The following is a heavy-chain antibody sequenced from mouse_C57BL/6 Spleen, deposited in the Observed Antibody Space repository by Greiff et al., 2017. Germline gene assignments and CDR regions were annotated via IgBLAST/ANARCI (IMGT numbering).Heavy chain of an antibody. Sequence: QVQLQQPGAELVKPGASVKLSCKASGYTFTSYWMHWVKQRPGQGLEWIGMIHPNSGSTNYNEKFKSKATLTVDKSSSTAYMQLSSLTSEDSAVYYCARERIYYDYDWAMDYWGQGTSVTVSS. CDR2: IHPNSGST. D-gene: IGHD2-4*01. J-gene: IGHJ4*01. V-gene: IGHV1-64*01. CDR1: GYTFTSYW. CDR3: ARERIYYDYDWAMDY.